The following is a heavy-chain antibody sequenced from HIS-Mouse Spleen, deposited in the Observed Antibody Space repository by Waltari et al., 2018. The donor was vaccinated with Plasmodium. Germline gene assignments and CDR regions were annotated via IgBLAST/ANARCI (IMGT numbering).Heavy chain of an antibody. CDR3: ARLRYSYGYFDY. D-gene: IGHD5-18*01. Sequence: QVQLQESGPGLVKPSETLSLTCTVSGGSISSYYWSWIRQPPGKGLEWIGYIYYSGSTNYIPSRKGRVTIAVNTAKNKFSLKLSAVTASDTAVYYCARLRYSYGYFDYWGQGTLVTVSS. CDR2: IYYSGST. CDR1: GGSISSYY. V-gene: IGHV4-59*08. J-gene: IGHJ4*02.